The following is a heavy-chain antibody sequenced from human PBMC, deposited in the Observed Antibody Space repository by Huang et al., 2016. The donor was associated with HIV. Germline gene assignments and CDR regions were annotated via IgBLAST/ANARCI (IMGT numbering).Heavy chain of an antibody. CDR1: GFTFSDYS. J-gene: IGHJ5*02. CDR3: ARGRYRLHP. D-gene: IGHD2-15*01. CDR2: SSNTGDTR. Sequence: QVQLVESGGGLVKPEGSMRLSCAASGFTFSDYSLAWIRQAPGKGLEWISYSSNTGDTRYYADSVRDRFTISRDNAKKSLSLQINSLRADDTAVYYCARGRYRLHPWGQGALVVVSS. V-gene: IGHV3-11*01.